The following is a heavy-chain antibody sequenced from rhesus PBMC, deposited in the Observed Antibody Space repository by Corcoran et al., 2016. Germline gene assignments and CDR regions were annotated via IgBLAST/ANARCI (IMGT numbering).Heavy chain of an antibody. CDR2: IYGGSGST. V-gene: IGHV4-127*01. CDR1: GYSISSGYG. CDR3: ARVGYSYSYFDY. J-gene: IGHJ4*01. Sequence: QVQLQESGPGLVKPSETLSLTCAVSGYSISSGYGWGWIRQPPGKGLEWIGQIYGGSGSTYYNPSLKSRVTVSKDTSKNQFSLKLSSVTAADTAVYYCARVGYSYSYFDYWGQGVLVTVSS. D-gene: IGHD5-12*01.